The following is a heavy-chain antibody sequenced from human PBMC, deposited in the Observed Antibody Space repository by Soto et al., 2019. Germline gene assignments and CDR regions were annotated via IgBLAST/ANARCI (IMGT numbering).Heavy chain of an antibody. CDR1: GFTISHYG. CDR2: VSYDGSNK. V-gene: IGHV3-30*18. D-gene: IGHD2-21*02. J-gene: IGHJ4*02. CDR3: AKDRSAGCAGDCSCDS. Sequence: QVQRAESGGGVVLPGRSLRLSCVASGFTISHYGMQWVRQAPGKGLEWVALVSYDGSNKYYGDSVKGRFTISRDNSKYTLYLEIDSLSAEDTAVYYCAKDRSAGCAGDCSCDSWGQGTLVTVSS.